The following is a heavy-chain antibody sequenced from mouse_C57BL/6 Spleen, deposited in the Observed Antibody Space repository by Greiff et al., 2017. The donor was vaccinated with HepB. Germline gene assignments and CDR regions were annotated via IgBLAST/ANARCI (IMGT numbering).Heavy chain of an antibody. CDR3: ARNLNYGSSYDWYFDV. CDR2: IWTGGGT. J-gene: IGHJ1*03. Sequence: VQVVESGPGLVAPSQSLSITCTVSGFSLTSYAISWVRQPPGKGLEWLGVIWTGGGTNYNSALKSRLSISKDNSKSQVFLKMNSLQTDDTARYYCARNLNYGSSYDWYFDVWGTGTTVTVSS. D-gene: IGHD1-1*01. V-gene: IGHV2-9-1*01. CDR1: GFSLTSYA.